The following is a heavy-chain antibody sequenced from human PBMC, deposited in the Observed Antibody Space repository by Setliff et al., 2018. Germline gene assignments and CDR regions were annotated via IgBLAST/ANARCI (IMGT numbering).Heavy chain of an antibody. Sequence: SVKVSCKASGGTFSSYAISWVRQAPGQGLEWMGGIIPIFGTANYAQKFQGRVTMTTDTSRSTAYMELRSLRSDDTAVYYCAITEVHLSGDRPFDYWGQGTLVTVSS. CDR3: AITEVHLSGDRPFDY. CDR1: GGTFSSYA. V-gene: IGHV1-69*05. D-gene: IGHD7-27*01. CDR2: IIPIFGTA. J-gene: IGHJ4*02.